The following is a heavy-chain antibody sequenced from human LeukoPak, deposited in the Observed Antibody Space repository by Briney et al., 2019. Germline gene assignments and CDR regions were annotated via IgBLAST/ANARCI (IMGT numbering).Heavy chain of an antibody. CDR3: ARDEWELLEAHFDY. D-gene: IGHD1-26*01. Sequence: GGSLRLSCAASGLSVRSNYLTWVRQAPGKGLEWVAVVSRDKDKKYYADSVKDRFTISRDNSKNMVYLQMNNLRPEDTAVYYCARDEWELLEAHFDYWGQGTLVTVSS. J-gene: IGHJ4*02. CDR1: GLSVRSNY. V-gene: IGHV3-66*03. CDR2: VSRDKDKK.